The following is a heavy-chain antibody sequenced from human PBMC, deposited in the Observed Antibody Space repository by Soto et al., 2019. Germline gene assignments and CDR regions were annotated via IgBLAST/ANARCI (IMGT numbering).Heavy chain of an antibody. J-gene: IGHJ4*02. Sequence: GGSLRLSCAASGFTFSSYDMHWVRQATGKGLEWVSAIGTAGDTYYPGSVKGRFTISRENAKNSLYLQMNSLRAGDTAVYYGARGGGALNFDYWGQGTLVTVSS. V-gene: IGHV3-13*01. CDR1: GFTFSSYD. D-gene: IGHD1-26*01. CDR2: IGTAGDT. CDR3: ARGGGALNFDY.